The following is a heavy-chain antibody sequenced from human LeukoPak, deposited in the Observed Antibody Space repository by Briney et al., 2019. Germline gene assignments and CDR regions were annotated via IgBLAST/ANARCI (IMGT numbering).Heavy chain of an antibody. J-gene: IGHJ3*02. V-gene: IGHV1-8*03. D-gene: IGHD2-21*02. CDR1: GYTFTSYG. CDR2: MNPNSGNT. Sequence: ASVKVSCKASGYTFTSYGINWVRQATGQGLEWMGWMNPNSGNTGYAQKFQGRVTITRNTSISTAYMELSSLRSEDTAVYYCARGPAYCGGDCYSDIWGQGTMVTVSS. CDR3: ARGPAYCGGDCYSDI.